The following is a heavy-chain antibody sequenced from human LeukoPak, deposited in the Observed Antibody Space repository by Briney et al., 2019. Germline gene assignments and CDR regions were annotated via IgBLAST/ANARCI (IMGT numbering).Heavy chain of an antibody. Sequence: GGSLRLSCAASGFNFANHAMSWVRQTPGKGLEWVSAISGGGDITYYADSVTGRFTISRDNSKDTLFLQMHSLRPGDTAVYYCAKAAAVAVYFDYWGQGTLVTVSS. CDR2: ISGGGDIT. CDR1: GFNFANHA. CDR3: AKAAAVAVYFDY. J-gene: IGHJ4*02. D-gene: IGHD6-19*01. V-gene: IGHV3-23*01.